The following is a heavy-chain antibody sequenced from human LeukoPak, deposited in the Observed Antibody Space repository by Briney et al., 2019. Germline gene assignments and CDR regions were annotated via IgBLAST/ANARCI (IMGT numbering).Heavy chain of an antibody. V-gene: IGHV3-23*01. J-gene: IGHJ3*01. Sequence: GGSLRLSCAASAFSFSKFALIWVRQAPGKGLEWVSAITANGGYTLYADAVKGRFTVSRDNSKNTLYLQINSLRPEDTAMYYCAKDPNGDYIGAFDSWGQGTMVTVSS. CDR3: AKDPNGDYIGAFDS. CDR1: AFSFSKFA. D-gene: IGHD4-17*01. CDR2: ITANGGYT.